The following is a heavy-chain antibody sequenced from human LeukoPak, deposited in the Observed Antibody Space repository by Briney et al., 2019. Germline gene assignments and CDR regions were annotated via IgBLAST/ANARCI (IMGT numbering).Heavy chain of an antibody. CDR1: GDSINDYY. D-gene: IGHD3-10*02. J-gene: IGHJ5*02. Sequence: SETPSLTCTVSGDSINDYYWSWLRQTPGEGLEWIGFVAYSGNSNYNPSLESRVTISIDTSKNQFSLKLKSVTAADTAIYYCARVVRGAVTFNRFDPWGQGTLVTVSS. CDR2: VAYSGNS. CDR3: ARVVRGAVTFNRFDP. V-gene: IGHV4-59*01.